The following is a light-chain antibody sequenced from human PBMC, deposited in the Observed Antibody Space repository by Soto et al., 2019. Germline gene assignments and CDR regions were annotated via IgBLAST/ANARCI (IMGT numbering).Light chain of an antibody. V-gene: IGKV3-15*01. CDR2: GAF. CDR1: QSVSSN. CDR3: QQYNDWPLT. Sequence: EIVMTQSPVTLSVSPGERATLSCRASQSVSSNLAWYPQKPGQAPSLLIYGAFTRETGIPARFSGTGAGTECTLTISSLQSEDVALDYCQQYNDWPLTFGQGTKVDIK. J-gene: IGKJ1*01.